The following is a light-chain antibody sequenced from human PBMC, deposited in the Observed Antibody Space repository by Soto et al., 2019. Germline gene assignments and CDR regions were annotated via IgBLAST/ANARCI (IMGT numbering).Light chain of an antibody. CDR1: QSISSW. Sequence: DIQITQSPSTLSASVGDRVTITCRASQSISSWLAWYQQKPGKAPKLLIYKASSLESGVPSRFSGSGSGTEFTLTISSLQPDDFATYYCQQYNSGVTFGQGTRLEIK. V-gene: IGKV1-5*03. CDR3: QQYNSGVT. CDR2: KAS. J-gene: IGKJ5*01.